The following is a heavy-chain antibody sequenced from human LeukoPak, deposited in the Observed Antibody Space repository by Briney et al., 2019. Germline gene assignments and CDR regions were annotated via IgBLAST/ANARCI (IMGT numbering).Heavy chain of an antibody. CDR3: AKDVSMIVVVSPFDY. V-gene: IGHV3-23*01. Sequence: GGALRLSRVASRLTLSRYAMGRVRPAPGKGLEWVSAISGSGGSTYYADSVKGRFTISRDNSKNTLYLQMNSLRAEDTAVYYCAKDVSMIVVVSPFDYWGQGTLVTVSS. CDR2: ISGSGGST. D-gene: IGHD3-22*01. CDR1: RLTLSRYA. J-gene: IGHJ4*02.